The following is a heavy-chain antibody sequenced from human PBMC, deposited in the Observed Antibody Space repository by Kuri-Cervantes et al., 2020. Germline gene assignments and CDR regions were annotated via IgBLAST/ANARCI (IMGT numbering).Heavy chain of an antibody. Sequence: GGSLRLSCAASGFTFSSYAMHWVRQAPGKGLEWVAVIWYDGSNKYYADSVKGRFTISRDNSKNTLYLQMNSLRAEDTAVYYCARDWYRRDYMDVWGKGTTVTVSS. J-gene: IGHJ6*03. D-gene: IGHD1-1*01. CDR1: GFTFSSYA. V-gene: IGHV3-33*08. CDR2: IWYDGSNK. CDR3: ARDWYRRDYMDV.